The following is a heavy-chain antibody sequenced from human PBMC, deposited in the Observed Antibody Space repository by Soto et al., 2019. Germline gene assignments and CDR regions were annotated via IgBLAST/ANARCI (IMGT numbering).Heavy chain of an antibody. V-gene: IGHV3-23*01. D-gene: IGHD5-12*01. CDR1: GFSFGGYA. CDR2: VSGSGATR. CDR3: AKDIRGYNQRGHDF. J-gene: IGHJ4*02. Sequence: PWGSLRLSCAASGFSFGGYAMNWVRQAPGKGLEWVATVSGSGATRSYADSVRGRFTISRDNSGNTVYLQMTTLRDEDTAIYYCAKDIRGYNQRGHDFWGQGTLVTVSS.